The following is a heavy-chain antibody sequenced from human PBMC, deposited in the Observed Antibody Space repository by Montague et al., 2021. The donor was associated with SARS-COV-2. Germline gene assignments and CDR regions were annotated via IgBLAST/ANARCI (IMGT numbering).Heavy chain of an antibody. D-gene: IGHD2-21*02. Sequence: SETLSLTCTVSGGSISTYYWGWIRQPPGKGLEWIGYVYDSGTTKYSPSLKSRVTISADTSKNQFSLKLSSVTAADTAMYYCVRYHRDCRGGDCYAVDCWGQGTLVSVSS. CDR2: VYDSGTT. CDR3: VRYHRDCRGGDCYAVDC. J-gene: IGHJ4*02. CDR1: GGSISTYY. V-gene: IGHV4-59*08.